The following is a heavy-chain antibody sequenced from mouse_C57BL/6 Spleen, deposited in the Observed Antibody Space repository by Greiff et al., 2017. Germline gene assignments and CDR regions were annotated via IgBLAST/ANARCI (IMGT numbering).Heavy chain of an antibody. J-gene: IGHJ2*01. CDR1: GYSFTDYY. V-gene: IGHV1-39*01. CDR3: AKVGLTGTFDY. CDR2: INPNYGTT. Sequence: VQLKESGPELVKPGASVKISCKASGYSFTDYYMNWVKQSPGKGLEWIGDINPNYGTTSYNQKFKGKATLTVDQSSSTAYMQLNSLTSEDSAVDYCAKVGLTGTFDYWGQGTTLTVSS. D-gene: IGHD4-1*01.